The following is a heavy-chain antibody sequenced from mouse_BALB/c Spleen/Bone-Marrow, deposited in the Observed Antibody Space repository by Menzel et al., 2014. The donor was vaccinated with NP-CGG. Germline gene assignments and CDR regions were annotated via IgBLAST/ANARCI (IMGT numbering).Heavy chain of an antibody. D-gene: IGHD2-14*01. CDR1: GYTFTDYN. CDR2: IYPYNGGT. Sequence: EVQLQQSGPELVKPGASVKMSCTASGYTFTDYNMHWVKQSHGKSLEWIGNIYPYNGGTAYNQKFKTKATLTVDNSSNTAYLELRSLTSEDSAVYYCARNKYDSFFDFWGEGTTVTVSS. J-gene: IGHJ2*01. CDR3: ARNKYDSFFDF. V-gene: IGHV1S29*02.